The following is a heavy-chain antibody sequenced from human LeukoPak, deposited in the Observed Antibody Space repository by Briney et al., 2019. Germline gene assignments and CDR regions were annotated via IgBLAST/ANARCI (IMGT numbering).Heavy chain of an antibody. V-gene: IGHV3-23*01. CDR3: AKDGTTTVTFDY. D-gene: IGHD4-11*01. CDR1: GFTFSSYA. J-gene: IGHJ4*02. Sequence: GGSLRLSCAASGFTFSSYAMSWVRPAPGKGLEWVSAISGSGGSTYYADSVKGRFTISRDNSKNTLYLQMNSLTAGDTAVYYCAKDGTTTVTFDYWGQGTLVTVSS. CDR2: ISGSGGST.